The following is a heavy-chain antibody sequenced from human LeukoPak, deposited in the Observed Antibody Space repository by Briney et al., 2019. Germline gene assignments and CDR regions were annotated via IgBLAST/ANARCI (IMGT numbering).Heavy chain of an antibody. Sequence: GGSLRLSCAASGFTVSSNYMSWVRQAPGKGLEWVSIIYSGGSTFYADSVKGRFTISRDNSKNTLYLQMNSLRAEDTAVYYCARGGSSEWEPIDYWGQGTLVTVSS. J-gene: IGHJ4*02. CDR3: ARGGSSEWEPIDY. CDR1: GFTVSSNY. CDR2: IYSGGST. V-gene: IGHV3-53*01. D-gene: IGHD1-26*01.